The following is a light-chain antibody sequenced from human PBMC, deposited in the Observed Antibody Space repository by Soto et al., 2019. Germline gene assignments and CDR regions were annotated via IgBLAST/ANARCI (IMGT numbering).Light chain of an antibody. Sequence: QSVLTQPPSASGTPGQRVTISCSGSRSNIGTYLVSWYHQLPGTAPKLLIYSNTQRPSGVPDRFSGSKSGTSASLAISGLQSEDEGDYYCATYDDSLRVVFGGGTKLTVL. J-gene: IGLJ2*01. CDR3: ATYDDSLRVV. CDR2: SNT. V-gene: IGLV1-44*01. CDR1: RSNIGTYL.